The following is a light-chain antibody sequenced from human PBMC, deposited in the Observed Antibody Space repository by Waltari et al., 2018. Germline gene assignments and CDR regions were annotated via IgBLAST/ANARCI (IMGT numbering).Light chain of an antibody. Sequence: DIQLTQSPSFLSASVGYRVTFTCRASQGISGYLAWYQQKPNKAPKLLIKAASTLQSGVPSRFSGGKSGTEFTLTISSLQPEDFATYFCQHVYSYPVTFGGGTTVEI. CDR3: QHVYSYPVT. CDR2: AAS. CDR1: QGISGY. J-gene: IGKJ4*01. V-gene: IGKV1-9*01.